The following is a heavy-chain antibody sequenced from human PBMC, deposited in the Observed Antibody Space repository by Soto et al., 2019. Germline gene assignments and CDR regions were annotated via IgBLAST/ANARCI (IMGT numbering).Heavy chain of an antibody. Sequence: EMQLLESGGGLVQPGGSLRRSCAASGFTLSGYAMSWVRQVPGKGLEWVAAIRGTETGTYYADSVKGRFTISRHNSKNTLYLQMDSLRAEDTGVYYCARVFGAYIAAPASPWGQGTLVTVSS. D-gene: IGHD6-13*01. CDR1: GFTLSGYA. V-gene: IGHV3-23*01. J-gene: IGHJ5*02. CDR3: ARVFGAYIAAPASP. CDR2: IRGTETGT.